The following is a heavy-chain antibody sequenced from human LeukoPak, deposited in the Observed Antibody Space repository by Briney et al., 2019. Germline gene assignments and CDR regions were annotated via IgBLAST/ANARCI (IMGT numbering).Heavy chain of an antibody. J-gene: IGHJ4*02. CDR2: MNSGGTTK. CDR3: ARGGNYYLDY. V-gene: IGHV3-74*01. CDR1: GFTFSSAW. Sequence: GGSLRLSCAVSGFTFSSAWMHWVRQAPGKGLEWVSRMNSGGTTKNYADSVKGRFTISRDNAKNTLYLQMHSLTAEDTAVYFCARGGNYYLDYWGQGTLATVSS.